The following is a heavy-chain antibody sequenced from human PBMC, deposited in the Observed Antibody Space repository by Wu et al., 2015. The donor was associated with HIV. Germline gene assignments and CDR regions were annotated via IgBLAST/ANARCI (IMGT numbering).Heavy chain of an antibody. CDR2: MNPNSGNT. D-gene: IGHD4-11*01. Sequence: QVQLVQSGAEVKKPGASVKVSCKASGYTFTSYDINWVRQATGQGLEWMGWMNPNSGNTGYAQKFQGRVTMTRNTSISTAYMELSSLRSEDTAVYYCARGSTAGKYYYYYGMDVVGPRDHGHRLL. CDR1: GYTFTSYD. V-gene: IGHV1-8*01. J-gene: IGHJ6*02. CDR3: ARGSTAGKYYYYYGMDV.